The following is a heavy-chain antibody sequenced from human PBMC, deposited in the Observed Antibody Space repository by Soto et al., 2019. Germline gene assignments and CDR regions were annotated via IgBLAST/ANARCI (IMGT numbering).Heavy chain of an antibody. Sequence: PGGSLRLSCAASGFPFSGYWMSWVRQAPGNGLEWVANIKKDGSGKYYVDSVKGRFTISRDNTENSLYLQMDSLRAEDTAVYYCAKAGGWTAAAPSIDYSCQATRLTVSS. J-gene: IGHJ4*02. CDR3: AKAGGWTAAAPSIDY. CDR1: GFPFSGYW. V-gene: IGHV3-7*03. CDR2: IKKDGSGK. D-gene: IGHD6-25*01.